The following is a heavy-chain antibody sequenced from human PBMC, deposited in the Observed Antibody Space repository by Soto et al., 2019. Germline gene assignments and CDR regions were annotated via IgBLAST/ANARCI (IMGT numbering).Heavy chain of an antibody. J-gene: IGHJ6*02. CDR1: GFTVSSNY. Sequence: GGSLRLSCAASGFTVSSNYMSWVRQAPGKGLEWVSVIYSGGSTYYADSVKGRFTISRDNSKNTLYLQMNSLRAEDTAVYYCARDHGAWVRGVYYYYGMDVWGQGTTVTVSS. CDR2: IYSGGST. D-gene: IGHD3-10*01. V-gene: IGHV3-66*01. CDR3: ARDHGAWVRGVYYYYGMDV.